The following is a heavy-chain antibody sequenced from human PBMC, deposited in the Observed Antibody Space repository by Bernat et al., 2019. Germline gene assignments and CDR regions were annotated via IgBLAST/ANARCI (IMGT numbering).Heavy chain of an antibody. D-gene: IGHD4-17*01. CDR2: INGDGGST. CDR3: GTNEENGDYLSS. V-gene: IGHV3-74*03. J-gene: IGHJ3*01. Sequence: DVHLVESGGGLVQPGGSLRLSCATSGFTFSRNWMHWVRQAPGKGLVWVSRINGDGGSTSYGDSVKGRFNISRANTRNTLYLQMDSLTAEDTAVYFCGTNEENGDYLSSWGQGTMVTVSS. CDR1: GFTFSRNW.